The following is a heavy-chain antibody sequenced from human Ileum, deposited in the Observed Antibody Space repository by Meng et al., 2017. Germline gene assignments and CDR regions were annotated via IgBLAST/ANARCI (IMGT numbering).Heavy chain of an antibody. Sequence: QVQLVQLGAEVKKPGASGKVSCKSSEYSFSNYYLHWMRQAPGQGLEWLGVSNPGGGSTNYAQKFQGRVTMTRDTSANTVYMELGSLKSEDTAVYYCVREFRGGYFDYWGQGTLVTVSS. V-gene: IGHV1-46*01. D-gene: IGHD3-16*01. J-gene: IGHJ4*02. CDR1: EYSFSNYY. CDR2: SNPGGGST. CDR3: VREFRGGYFDY.